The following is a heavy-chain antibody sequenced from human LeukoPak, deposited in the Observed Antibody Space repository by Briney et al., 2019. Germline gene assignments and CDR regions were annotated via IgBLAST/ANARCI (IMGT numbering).Heavy chain of an antibody. CDR1: GGSISSSY. J-gene: IGHJ6*02. V-gene: IGHV4-4*07. D-gene: IGHD4-17*01. CDR3: ARDSGDYHADYYKGLDV. CDR2: MYISGNT. Sequence: SETLSLTCTVSGGSISSSYWSWIRQPAGKGLEWIGRMYISGNTNYNPSLENRVTMSLDTAKNQFSLKLSSVTAADTAVYYCARDSGDYHADYYKGLDVWGQGIMVTVSS.